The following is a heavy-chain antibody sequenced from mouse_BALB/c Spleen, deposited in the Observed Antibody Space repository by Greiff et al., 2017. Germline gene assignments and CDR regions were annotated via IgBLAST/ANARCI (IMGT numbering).Heavy chain of an antibody. CDR3: ARSELYYDAMDY. CDR1: GYTFTDYN. J-gene: IGHJ4*01. V-gene: IGHV1S29*02. D-gene: IGHD2-1*01. Sequence: VHVKQSGPELVKPGASVKISCKASGYTFTDYNMHWVKQSHGKSLEWIGYIYPYNGGTGYNQKFKSKATLTVDNSSSTAYMELRSLTSEDSAVYYCARSELYYDAMDYWGQGTSVTVSS. CDR2: IYPYNGGT.